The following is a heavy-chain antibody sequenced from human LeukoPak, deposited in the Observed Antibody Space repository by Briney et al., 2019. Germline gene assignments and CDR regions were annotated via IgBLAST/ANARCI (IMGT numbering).Heavy chain of an antibody. D-gene: IGHD3-22*01. Sequence: SETLSLTCTVSGGSISSSSYYWGWIRQPPGKGLEWIGSIYYSGSTYYNPSLKSRVTISVDTSKNQFSLKLSSVTAADTAVYYCARDIPTYYYDSSGYSPAHNWFDPWGQGTLVTVSS. CDR2: IYYSGST. CDR1: GGSISSSSYY. CDR3: ARDIPTYYYDSSGYSPAHNWFDP. V-gene: IGHV4-39*07. J-gene: IGHJ5*02.